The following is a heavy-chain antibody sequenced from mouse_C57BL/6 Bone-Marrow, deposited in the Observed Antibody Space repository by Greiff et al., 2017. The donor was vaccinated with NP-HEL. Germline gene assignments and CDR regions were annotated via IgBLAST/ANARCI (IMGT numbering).Heavy chain of an antibody. CDR3: ARYYGRGYFDV. CDR2: IRNKANGYTT. D-gene: IGHD1-2*01. CDR1: GFTFTDYY. V-gene: IGHV7-3*01. Sequence: EVKVVESGGGLVQPGGSLSLSCAASGFTFTDYYMSWVRQPPGKALEWLGFIRNKANGYTTEYSASVKGRFTISRDNSQSILYLQMNALRAEDSATYYCARYYGRGYFDVWGTGTTVTVSS. J-gene: IGHJ1*03.